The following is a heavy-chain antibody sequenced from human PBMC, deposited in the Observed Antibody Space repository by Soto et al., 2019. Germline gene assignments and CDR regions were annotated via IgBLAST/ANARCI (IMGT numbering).Heavy chain of an antibody. Sequence: QVQLVESGGGLVKPGGSLRLSCAASGFTFSDYYMSWIRQAPGKGLEWVSYISSSGSTIYYADSVKGRFTISRDNAKNTLSLQMNSLRAEDTAGYYCARGFTVVVPAALDHYGMDVWGQGTTVTVCS. CDR2: ISSSGSTI. CDR3: ARGFTVVVPAALDHYGMDV. CDR1: GFTFSDYY. J-gene: IGHJ6*02. V-gene: IGHV3-11*01. D-gene: IGHD2-2*01.